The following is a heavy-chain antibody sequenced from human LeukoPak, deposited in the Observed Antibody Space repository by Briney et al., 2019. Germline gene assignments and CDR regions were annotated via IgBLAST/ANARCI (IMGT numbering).Heavy chain of an antibody. V-gene: IGHV3-13*01. CDR3: ARDNHYYDSSGYPDY. Sequence: PGGSLRLSCAASGFTFSSYDMHWVRQATGKGLEWVSAIGTAGDTYYPGSVKGRFTISRENAKNFLYLQMNSLRAGDTAVYYCARDNHYYDSSGYPDYWGQGTLVTVSS. J-gene: IGHJ4*02. CDR1: GFTFSSYD. D-gene: IGHD3-22*01. CDR2: IGTAGDT.